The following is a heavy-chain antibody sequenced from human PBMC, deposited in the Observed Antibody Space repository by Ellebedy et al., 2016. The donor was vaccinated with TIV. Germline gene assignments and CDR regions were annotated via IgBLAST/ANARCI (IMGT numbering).Heavy chain of an antibody. V-gene: IGHV3-9*01. CDR1: GFTFDDYA. D-gene: IGHD6-13*01. CDR3: AKDVTPEQQLVPTVDY. Sequence: PGGSLRLSCAASGFTFDDYAMHWVRQAPGKGLEWVSGISWNSGSIGYADSVKGRFTISRDNAKNSLYLQMNSLRAEDTALYYCAKDVTPEQQLVPTVDYWGQGTLVTVSS. CDR2: ISWNSGSI. J-gene: IGHJ4*02.